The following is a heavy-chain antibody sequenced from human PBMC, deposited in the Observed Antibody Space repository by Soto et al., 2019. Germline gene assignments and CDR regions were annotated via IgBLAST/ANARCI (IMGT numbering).Heavy chain of an antibody. V-gene: IGHV1-8*01. CDR2: MNPNSGNT. Sequence: QVQLVQSGAEVKKPGASVKVSCKASGYTFTSYDINWVRQATGQGLEWMGWMNPNSGNTGYAQKFQGRVTITRNTSISTAYMELSSLRSEDTAVYYCARAGRITIFGVVINSSFYIWGQGTMVTVSS. CDR3: ARAGRITIFGVVINSSFYI. CDR1: GYTFTSYD. D-gene: IGHD3-3*01. J-gene: IGHJ3*02.